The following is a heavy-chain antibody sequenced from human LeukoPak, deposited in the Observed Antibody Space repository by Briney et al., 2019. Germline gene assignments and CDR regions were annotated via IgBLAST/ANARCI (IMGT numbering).Heavy chain of an antibody. CDR2: ISTGSTYI. D-gene: IGHD6-19*01. J-gene: IGHJ4*02. CDR1: GFTFNTYS. V-gene: IGHV3-21*01. CDR3: ARTRDSSGCFDF. Sequence: GGSLRLSCSASGFTFNTYSMNCVRQAPGKGLEWISSISTGSTYIFYGDSVKGRFTISRDNADNSLYLQMNSLRAEDTAVYYCARTRDSSGCFDFWGQGTLVTVSS.